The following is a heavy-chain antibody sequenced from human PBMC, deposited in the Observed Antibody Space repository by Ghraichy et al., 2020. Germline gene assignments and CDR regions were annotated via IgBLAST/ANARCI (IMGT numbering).Heavy chain of an antibody. D-gene: IGHD3-22*01. Sequence: GGSLRLSCAASGFTFDDYAMHWVRQAPGKGLEWVSGISWNSGSIGYADSVKGRFTISRDNAKNSLYLQMNSLRAEDTALYYCAKAGYYYDSSGYYPFDYWGQGTLVTVSS. CDR2: ISWNSGSI. J-gene: IGHJ4*02. V-gene: IGHV3-9*01. CDR3: AKAGYYYDSSGYYPFDY. CDR1: GFTFDDYA.